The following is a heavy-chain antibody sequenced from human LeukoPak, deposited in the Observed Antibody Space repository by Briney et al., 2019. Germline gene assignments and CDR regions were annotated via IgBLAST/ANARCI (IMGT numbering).Heavy chain of an antibody. V-gene: IGHV3-33*01. CDR3: ARDRALHYFDY. CDR2: IWYDGSNK. Sequence: GGSLRLSCAASGFTFSSYGMHWVRQAPGKGLEWVAVIWYDGSNKYYADSVKGRFTISRDNSKNTLYLQMTSLRADDTAVYYCARDRALHYFDYWGQGTLVTVSS. CDR1: GFTFSSYG. J-gene: IGHJ4*02.